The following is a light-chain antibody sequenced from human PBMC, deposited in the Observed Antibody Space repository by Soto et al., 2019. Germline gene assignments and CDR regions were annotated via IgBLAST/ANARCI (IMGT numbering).Light chain of an antibody. V-gene: IGLV1-51*01. Sequence: QSVLTQPPSVSAAPGQKVTISCSGSDSNIGNNSVSWYQQLPGTAPKFLIYDNSERPSGIPDRFSASKSGTSATLGITGLQTGDEADYYCGSWDSALSVVLFGRGTKLTVL. CDR3: GSWDSALSVVL. J-gene: IGLJ2*01. CDR1: DSNIGNNS. CDR2: DNS.